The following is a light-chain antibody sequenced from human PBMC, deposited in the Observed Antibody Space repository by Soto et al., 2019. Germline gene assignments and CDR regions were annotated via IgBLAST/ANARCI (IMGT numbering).Light chain of an antibody. Sequence: DIQMTQSPSTLSASVGDRVTITCRASQSISSWLGWYQQKPGKAPKLLIYKASSLESGVPSRFSGSGSWTEFTLTIISLQPDNFATYHCQQYNSYLLTFGPGTKVDIK. J-gene: IGKJ3*01. V-gene: IGKV1-5*03. CDR1: QSISSW. CDR3: QQYNSYLLT. CDR2: KAS.